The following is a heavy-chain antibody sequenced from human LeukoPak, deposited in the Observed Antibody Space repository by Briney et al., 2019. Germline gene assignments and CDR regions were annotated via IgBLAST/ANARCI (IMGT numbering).Heavy chain of an antibody. D-gene: IGHD3-22*01. CDR2: INHSGST. J-gene: IGHJ4*02. Sequence: PSETLSLTCAVYGGSFSGYYWSWIRQPPGKGLEWIGEINHSGSTNYNPSLKSRVTISVDASKNQFSLKLSSVTAADTAVYYCARGYDSSGYYDTIFDYWGQGTLVTVSS. V-gene: IGHV4-34*09. CDR1: GGSFSGYY. CDR3: ARGYDSSGYYDTIFDY.